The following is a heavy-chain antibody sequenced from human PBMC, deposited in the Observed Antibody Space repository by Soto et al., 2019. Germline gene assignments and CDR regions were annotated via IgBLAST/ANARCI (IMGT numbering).Heavy chain of an antibody. J-gene: IGHJ3*02. CDR1: GGSISSYY. Sequence: AETLCLTCTVPGGSISSYYWSWIRQPPGKGLEWIGYIYYSGSTNYNPSLKSRVTISVDTSKYQFSLKLSSVTAADTAVYYWARDRGERELLWFGELLQPDDACAIWGKRTLVT. D-gene: IGHD3-10*01. CDR2: IYYSGST. CDR3: ARDRGERELLWFGELLQPDDACAI. V-gene: IGHV4-59*01.